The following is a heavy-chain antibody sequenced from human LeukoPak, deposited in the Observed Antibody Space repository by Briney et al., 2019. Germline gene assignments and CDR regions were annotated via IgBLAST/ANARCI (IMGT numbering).Heavy chain of an antibody. V-gene: IGHV5-51*01. J-gene: IGHJ3*02. CDR3: ASSAYCGGDCYSTDAFDI. Sequence: GESLKISCMCSGYSFTSYWIGWVRQLPGKGLEWMGIIYPGDSDTRYSPSFQGQVTISADKSISTAYLQWSSLKASDTAMYYCASSAYCGGDCYSTDAFDIWGQGTMVTVSS. D-gene: IGHD2-21*02. CDR1: GYSFTSYW. CDR2: IYPGDSDT.